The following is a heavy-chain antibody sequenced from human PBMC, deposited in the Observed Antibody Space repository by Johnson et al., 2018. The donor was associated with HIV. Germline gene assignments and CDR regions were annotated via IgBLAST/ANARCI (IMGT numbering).Heavy chain of an antibody. D-gene: IGHD3-22*01. V-gene: IGHV3-30-3*01. CDR1: GFTFSSYA. Sequence: QVQLVESGGGVVQPGRSLRLSCAASGFTFSSYAMHWVRQAPGKGLEWVAVISYDGSNKYYADSVKGRFTISRDNSKNTLYLQMNSLRAEDTAVYYGARAGRGDDRSGYYLGGAFDIWGQGTMVAVSS. J-gene: IGHJ3*02. CDR2: ISYDGSNK. CDR3: ARAGRGDDRSGYYLGGAFDI.